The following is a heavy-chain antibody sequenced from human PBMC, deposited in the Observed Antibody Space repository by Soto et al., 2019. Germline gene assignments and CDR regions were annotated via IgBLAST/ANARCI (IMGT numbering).Heavy chain of an antibody. CDR1: GGSISTYY. Sequence: SETLSLTCTLSGGSISTYYWSWIRQPPGKGLEWIGYVYDRATTSYNPSLKSRVTISADTSKNQFSLKLSSVTAADTAVYYCARSEGFQGAGTTFDYWGQGTLVTVSS. V-gene: IGHV4-59*01. CDR3: ARSEGFQGAGTTFDY. J-gene: IGHJ4*02. D-gene: IGHD1-7*01. CDR2: VYDRATT.